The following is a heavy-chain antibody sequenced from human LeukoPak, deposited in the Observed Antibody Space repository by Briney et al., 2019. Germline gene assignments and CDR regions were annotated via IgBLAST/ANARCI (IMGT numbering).Heavy chain of an antibody. Sequence: GSLRLSCAAPGLTFSTYAMSWVRQAPGKALEWVSTISGNGGATYYADSVKGRFTLSRDNSENTLYLQMNSLRADDTAVYYCARDLPVGDYFDYWGQGTLVTVSS. J-gene: IGHJ4*02. CDR2: ISGNGGAT. V-gene: IGHV3-23*01. CDR3: ARDLPVGDYFDY. D-gene: IGHD2-8*02. CDR1: GLTFSTYA.